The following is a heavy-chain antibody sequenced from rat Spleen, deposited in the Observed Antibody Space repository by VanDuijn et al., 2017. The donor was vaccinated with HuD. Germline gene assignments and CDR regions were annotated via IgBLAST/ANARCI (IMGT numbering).Heavy chain of an antibody. J-gene: IGHJ2*01. CDR3: TREGYPGIHFDY. D-gene: IGHD1-4*01. CDR1: GFSLIGNN. V-gene: IGHV2S30*01. Sequence: QVQLKESGPGLVQPSQTLSLTCTVSGFSLIGNNVHWVRQPPGKGLEWMGRMRYDGDTNYNSALKSRLTISRDTTKNQVFLKMNSLQPDDTAIFYCTREGYPGIHFDYWGQGVMVTVSS. CDR2: MRYDGDT.